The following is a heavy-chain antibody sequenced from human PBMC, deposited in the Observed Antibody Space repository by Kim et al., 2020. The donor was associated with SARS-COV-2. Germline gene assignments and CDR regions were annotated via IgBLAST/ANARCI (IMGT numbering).Heavy chain of an antibody. CDR3: VKHCSSTGCSYFDY. CDR1: GFTFSSYT. J-gene: IGHJ4*02. V-gene: IGHV3-23*01. Sequence: GGSLRLSCAASGFTFSSYTMSWVRQAPGKGLEWVSAISSSGSNTYYADSMKGRFTISRDDSKNTLYLQMNSLRAEDTAVYYCVKHCSSTGCSYFDYWGQGTLVTVSS. D-gene: IGHD2-2*01. CDR2: ISSSGSNT.